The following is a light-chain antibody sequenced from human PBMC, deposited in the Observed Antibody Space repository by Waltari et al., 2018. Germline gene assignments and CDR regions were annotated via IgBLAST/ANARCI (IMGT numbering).Light chain of an antibody. Sequence: DIQMTQSPSSLSASVGDRVTLTCQASQDISNYLNWYQQKPGKAPKLLIYDASNLETGVPSRFSGSGSGTDFTFTISSLQPEDIATYYCQQFDNFPSFGGGTKVEIK. V-gene: IGKV1-33*01. CDR2: DAS. CDR1: QDISNY. J-gene: IGKJ4*01. CDR3: QQFDNFPS.